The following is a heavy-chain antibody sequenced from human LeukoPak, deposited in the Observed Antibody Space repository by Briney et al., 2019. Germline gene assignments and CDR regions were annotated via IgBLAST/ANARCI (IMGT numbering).Heavy chain of an antibody. CDR3: ARVYDSSGYYWYGFDI. V-gene: IGHV5-51*01. J-gene: IGHJ3*02. CDR1: GYNFTSYW. Sequence: GESLKISCKGFGYNFTSYWIGWVRQMPGKGLEWMGIIYPRVSDTIYSPSFQGQVTISADKSINTAYLQWSSLKASDTAMYYCARVYDSSGYYWYGFDIWGQGTMVTVSS. D-gene: IGHD3-22*01. CDR2: IYPRVSDT.